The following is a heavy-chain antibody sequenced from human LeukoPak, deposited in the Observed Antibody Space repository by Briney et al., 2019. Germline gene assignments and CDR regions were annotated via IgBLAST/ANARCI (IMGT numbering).Heavy chain of an antibody. J-gene: IGHJ4*02. CDR3: ARVRVPQYYFDY. CDR1: GGSISSSSYY. CDR2: INHSGST. D-gene: IGHD3-10*02. V-gene: IGHV4-39*07. Sequence: SETLSLTCTVSGGSISSSSYYWSWIRQPPGKGLEWIGEINHSGSTNYNPSLKSRVTISVDTSKNQFSLKLSSVTAADTAVYYCARVRVPQYYFDYWGQGTLVTVSS.